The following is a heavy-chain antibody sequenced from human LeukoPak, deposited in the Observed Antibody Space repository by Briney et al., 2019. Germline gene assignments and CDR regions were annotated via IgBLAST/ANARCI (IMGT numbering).Heavy chain of an antibody. CDR1: GYSFTSYW. D-gene: IGHD2-21*02. J-gene: IGHJ3*02. CDR3: ARRGAGVVTAINGAFDI. V-gene: IGHV5-51*01. CDR2: IYPGDSDT. Sequence: NTGESLKISCKGSGYSFTSYWIGWVRQMPGKGLEWMGIIYPGDSDTRYSPSFQGQVTISADKSISTAYLQWSSLKASDTAMYYCARRGAGVVTAINGAFDIWGQGTMVTVSS.